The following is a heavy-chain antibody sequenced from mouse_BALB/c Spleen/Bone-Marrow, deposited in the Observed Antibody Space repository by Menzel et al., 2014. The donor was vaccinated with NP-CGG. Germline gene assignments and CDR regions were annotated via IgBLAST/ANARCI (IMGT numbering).Heavy chain of an antibody. V-gene: IGHV2-6-7*01. J-gene: IGHJ1*01. D-gene: IGHD2-4*01. CDR2: IWGDGNT. Sequence: VQLQQSGPGLVAPSQSLSITCTVSGFSLTGYGLNWVRQPPGKGLEWLGMIWGDGNTDYNSDLKSRLSISKDNSKSQVFLKMNSLQTDDTARYYCARVYYDYDWWYFDVWGAGTTVTVSS. CDR3: ARVYYDYDWWYFDV. CDR1: GFSLTGYG.